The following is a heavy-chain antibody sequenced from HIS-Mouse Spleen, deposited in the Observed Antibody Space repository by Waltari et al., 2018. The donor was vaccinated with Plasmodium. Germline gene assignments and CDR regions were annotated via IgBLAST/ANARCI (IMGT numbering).Heavy chain of an antibody. V-gene: IGHV4-39*07. Sequence: QLQLQESGPGLVKPSETLSLTCTVSGGSISSSSYYWGWIRQPPGKGLEWIGSIYYSGSTYYNPSLKSRVTIAVDTSKNQFSLKLSSVTAADTAVYYCARVVSGHSYAVYYFDYWGQGTLVTVSS. CDR2: IYYSGST. CDR3: ARVVSGHSYAVYYFDY. CDR1: GGSISSSSYY. D-gene: IGHD5-18*01. J-gene: IGHJ4*02.